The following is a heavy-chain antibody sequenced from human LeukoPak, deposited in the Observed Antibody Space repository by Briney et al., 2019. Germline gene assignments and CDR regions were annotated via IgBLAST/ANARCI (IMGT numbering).Heavy chain of an antibody. Sequence: GASVKVSCKASGYTFTSYGISWVRQAPGQGLEWMGWISAYNGNTNYAQKVQGRVTMTTETSASTAYMELRRIRSPDTAVYYCASVPYDSLAPSDSSGQGPLVTVSS. CDR1: GYTFTSYG. V-gene: IGHV1-18*01. J-gene: IGHJ4*02. CDR3: ASVPYDSLAPSDS. D-gene: IGHD3-3*01. CDR2: ISAYNGNT.